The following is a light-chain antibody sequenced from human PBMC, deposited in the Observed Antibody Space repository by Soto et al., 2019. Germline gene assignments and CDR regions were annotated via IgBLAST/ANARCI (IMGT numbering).Light chain of an antibody. CDR2: LGS. CDR1: QSLLHSNGXXX. CDR3: MQALQTPIT. Sequence: DIVMTQSPLSLPVTPGEPASISCRSSQSLLHSNGXXXLDWYLQKPGQSPQLLIYLGSNRASGVPDRFSGSGSGTDFTLKISRVEAEDVGVYYCMQALQTPITFGQGTRLEIK. J-gene: IGKJ5*01. V-gene: IGKV2-28*01.